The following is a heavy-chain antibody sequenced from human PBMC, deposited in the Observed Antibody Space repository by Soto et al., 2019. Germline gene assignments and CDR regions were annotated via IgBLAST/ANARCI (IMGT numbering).Heavy chain of an antibody. D-gene: IGHD2-2*01. Sequence: ASVKGSCKASGYTFTCYYMHWVRQAPGQGLEWMGWINPNSGGTNYAQKFQGWVTMTRDTSISTAYMELSRLRSDDTAVYYCARGNVTIVVVPAGSVGPRNAFDIWGQGTMVTVSS. V-gene: IGHV1-2*04. CDR1: GYTFTCYY. CDR2: INPNSGGT. CDR3: ARGNVTIVVVPAGSVGPRNAFDI. J-gene: IGHJ3*02.